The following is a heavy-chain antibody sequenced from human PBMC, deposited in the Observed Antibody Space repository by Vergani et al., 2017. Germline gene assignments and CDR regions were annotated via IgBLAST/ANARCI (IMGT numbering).Heavy chain of an antibody. D-gene: IGHD4-17*01. J-gene: IGHJ6*03. CDR3: ARQTTVTRMRVYYYNYYMDV. V-gene: IGHV4-34*01. CDR1: GGSFSGYD. Sequence: QLQLQESGAGLLKPSETLSLTCAVYGGSFSGYDWNWIRQPPGKGLEWIGEINHSGSTNYNPSLKSRVTISVDTSKNQFSLKLSSVTAADTAVYYCARQTTVTRMRVYYYNYYMDVWGKGTTVTVSS. CDR2: INHSGST.